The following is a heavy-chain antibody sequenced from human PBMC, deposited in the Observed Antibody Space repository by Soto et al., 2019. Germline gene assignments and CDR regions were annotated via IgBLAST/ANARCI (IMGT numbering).Heavy chain of an antibody. CDR3: AREQSGRRSLDS. CDR1: GFTFSHYS. D-gene: IGHD1-26*01. CDR2: ISSSGSYT. J-gene: IGHJ4*02. Sequence: QVQLVESGGGLVKPGESLRLSCAASGFTFSHYSMTWIRQAPGKGLEWLSYISSSGSYTNYADSLQGRFIVSRDSARNSFFLQMHSLRADDTAVYYCAREQSGRRSLDSWGQGTLVTVSS. V-gene: IGHV3-11*06.